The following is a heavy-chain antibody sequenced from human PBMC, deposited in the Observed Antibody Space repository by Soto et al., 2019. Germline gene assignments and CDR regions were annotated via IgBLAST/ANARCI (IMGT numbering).Heavy chain of an antibody. Sequence: QVQLVESGGGVVQPGRSLRLSCAASGFTFSSYAMHWVRQAPGKGLEWVAVISYDGSNKYYADSVKGRFTISRDNSKNTLYLQMNSLRAEDTAVYYCARERGHYDFWSGLRDPRCYYYGMDVWGQGTTVTVSS. D-gene: IGHD3-3*01. CDR1: GFTFSSYA. V-gene: IGHV3-30-3*01. CDR3: ARERGHYDFWSGLRDPRCYYYGMDV. J-gene: IGHJ6*02. CDR2: ISYDGSNK.